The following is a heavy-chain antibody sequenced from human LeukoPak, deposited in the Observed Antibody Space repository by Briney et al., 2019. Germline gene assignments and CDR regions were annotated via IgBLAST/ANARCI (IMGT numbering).Heavy chain of an antibody. CDR3: ARDGSGYDIDDY. CDR1: GFTFDDYT. V-gene: IGHV3-43*01. CDR2: ISWDGGST. J-gene: IGHJ4*02. Sequence: GGSLRLSCAASGFTFDDYTMHWVRQAPGKGLEWVSLISWDGGSTYYADSVKGRFTISRDNSKNSLYLQMNSLRTEDTALYYCARDGSGYDIDDYWGQGTLVTVSS. D-gene: IGHD5-12*01.